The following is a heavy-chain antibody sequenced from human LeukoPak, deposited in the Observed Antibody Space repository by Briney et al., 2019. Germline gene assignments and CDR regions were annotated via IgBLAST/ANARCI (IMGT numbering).Heavy chain of an antibody. CDR2: IYYSGTT. V-gene: IGHV4-59*01. J-gene: IGHJ3*02. Sequence: SETLSLTCTVFGGSFSSYYWSWIRQPPGKGLEWIGHIYYSGTTNYNPSLKSRVTISGDTSKNQFSLKLSSVIAADTAVYYCATWGATVIDAFDSWGQGTMVTVSS. CDR1: GGSFSSYY. CDR3: ATWGATVIDAFDS. D-gene: IGHD1-1*01.